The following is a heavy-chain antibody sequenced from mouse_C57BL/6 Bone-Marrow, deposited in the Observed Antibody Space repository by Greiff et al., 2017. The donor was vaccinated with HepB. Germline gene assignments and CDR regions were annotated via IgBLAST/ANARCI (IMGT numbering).Heavy chain of an antibody. D-gene: IGHD1-1*01. CDR3: ARRTTVVAPSMAMDY. V-gene: IGHV5-17*01. CDR2: ISSGSSTI. J-gene: IGHJ4*01. CDR1: GFTFSDYG. Sequence: EVHLVESGGGLVKPGGSLKLSCAASGFTFSDYGMHWVRQAPEKGLEWVAYISSGSSTIYYADTVKGRFTISRDNAKNTLFLQMTSLRSEDTAMYYCARRTTVVAPSMAMDYWGQGTSVTVSS.